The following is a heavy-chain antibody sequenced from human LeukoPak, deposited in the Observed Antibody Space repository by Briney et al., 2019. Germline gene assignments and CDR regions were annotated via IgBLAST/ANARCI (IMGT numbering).Heavy chain of an antibody. Sequence: GGSLRLSCAASGFTFSSYSMNWVRQAPGKGLEWVSYITSSSSTIYYADSVKGRFTISRDNAKNSLYLQMNSLRDEDTAVYYCARDCDGRTGCYVRDYWGQGTPVTVSS. D-gene: IGHD2-2*01. V-gene: IGHV3-48*02. CDR2: ITSSSSTI. CDR1: GFTFSSYS. CDR3: ARDCDGRTGCYVRDY. J-gene: IGHJ4*02.